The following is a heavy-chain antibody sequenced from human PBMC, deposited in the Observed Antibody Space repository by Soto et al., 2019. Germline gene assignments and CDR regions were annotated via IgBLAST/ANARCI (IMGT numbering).Heavy chain of an antibody. CDR1: GFTFSAYA. V-gene: IGHV3-23*01. CDR3: AKDATAVNGVWDPFDR. D-gene: IGHD2-8*01. J-gene: IGHJ3*02. CDR2: VGGSDTDK. Sequence: GGSLRLSCAASGFTFSAYAMSWVRQAPGKGLQWVSGVGGSDTDKHYADSVRGRFTVSRDNSKNTLYLQMNSLRADDTAVYYCAKDATAVNGVWDPFDRWGQGKEVTFSS.